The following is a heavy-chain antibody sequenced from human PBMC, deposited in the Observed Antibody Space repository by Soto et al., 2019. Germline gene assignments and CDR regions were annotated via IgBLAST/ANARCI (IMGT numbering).Heavy chain of an antibody. CDR2: SYYSGST. V-gene: IGHV4-59*08. CDR3: ARRQNWNNLFDT. J-gene: IGHJ5*02. D-gene: IGHD1-1*01. Sequence: PSETLSLTCTVSGGSITNNCWSWIRQSPGKGLEWIGCSYYSGSTSYNPSLRSRVTISIDTSKTQFSLRLRSVTAADTAVYYCARRQNWNNLFDTWGQGTLVTVSS. CDR1: GGSITNNC.